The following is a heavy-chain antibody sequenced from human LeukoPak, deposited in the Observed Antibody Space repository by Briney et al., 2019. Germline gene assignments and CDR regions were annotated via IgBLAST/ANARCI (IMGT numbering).Heavy chain of an antibody. Sequence: SETLSLTCTVSGGSISSGSYYWSWIRQPAGKGLEWIGRIYTSGSTNYNPSLKSRVTISVDTSKNQFSLKLSSVTAADTAVYYCARDLSYYDSSGYYSKYYFDYWGQGTLVTVSS. CDR2: IYTSGST. D-gene: IGHD3-22*01. J-gene: IGHJ4*02. CDR1: GGSISSGSYY. V-gene: IGHV4-61*02. CDR3: ARDLSYYDSSGYYSKYYFDY.